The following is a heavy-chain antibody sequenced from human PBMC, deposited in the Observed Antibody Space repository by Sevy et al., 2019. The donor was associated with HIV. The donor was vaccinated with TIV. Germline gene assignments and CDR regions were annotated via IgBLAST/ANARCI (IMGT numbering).Heavy chain of an antibody. CDR2: IYPGDSDT. J-gene: IGHJ4*02. D-gene: IGHD4-17*01. CDR3: ARQPDYGGNVGPFDY. Sequence: GESLKISCKGSGYSFTSYWIGWVRQMPGKGLEWMGIIYPGDSDTRYSPSFQGPVTISADKSISTAYLQWSSLKASDTAMYYCARQPDYGGNVGPFDYWGQGTLVTVSS. V-gene: IGHV5-51*01. CDR1: GYSFTSYW.